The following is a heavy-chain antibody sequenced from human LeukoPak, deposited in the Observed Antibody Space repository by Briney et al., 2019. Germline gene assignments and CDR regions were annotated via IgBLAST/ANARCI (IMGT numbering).Heavy chain of an antibody. J-gene: IGHJ4*02. CDR2: IKQDGSEK. CDR3: ATTLTQWLLSN. D-gene: IGHD6-19*01. Sequence: GGSLRLSCAASGFTFSSYWMHWVRQAPGKGLEWVANIKQDGSEKYYVDSVKGRFTIPRDNPKNSLYLQMNSLRAEDTAVYYCATTLTQWLLSNWGQGTLVTVSS. V-gene: IGHV3-7*01. CDR1: GFTFSSYW.